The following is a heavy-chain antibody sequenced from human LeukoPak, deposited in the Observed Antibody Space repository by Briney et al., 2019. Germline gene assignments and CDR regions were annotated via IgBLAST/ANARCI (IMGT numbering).Heavy chain of an antibody. Sequence: GASVKVSCKASGYTFTGYYMHWVRQAPGQGLEWMGWINPNSGGTNYAQKFQGRVTMTRDTSISTAYMELSRLRSEDTAVYYCARGGAYSSGWYQVGYYYYYMDVWGKGTTVTISS. V-gene: IGHV1-2*02. CDR1: GYTFTGYY. J-gene: IGHJ6*03. CDR3: ARGGAYSSGWYQVGYYYYYMDV. CDR2: INPNSGGT. D-gene: IGHD6-19*01.